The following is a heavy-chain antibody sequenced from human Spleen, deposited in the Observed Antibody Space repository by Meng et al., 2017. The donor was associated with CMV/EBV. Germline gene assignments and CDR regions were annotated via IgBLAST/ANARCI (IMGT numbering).Heavy chain of an antibody. D-gene: IGHD6-6*01. CDR1: GYSFTSYW. CDR2: IYPGDSDT. CDR3: ASFYSSSSTDAFDI. J-gene: IGHJ3*02. V-gene: IGHV5-51*01. Sequence: GGSLRLSCKGSGYSFTSYWIGWVRQMPGKGLEWMGIIYPGDSDTRYSPSFQGQVTISADKSIGTAYLQWSSLKASDTAMYYCASFYSSSSTDAFDIWGQGTMVTV.